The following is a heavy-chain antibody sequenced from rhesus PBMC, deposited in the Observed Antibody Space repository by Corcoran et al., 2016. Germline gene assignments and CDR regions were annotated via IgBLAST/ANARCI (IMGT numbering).Heavy chain of an antibody. J-gene: IGHJ5-2*02. V-gene: IGHV4-80*01. CDR3: ARSLITMIEN. Sequence: QVQLQESGPGLVKPSEPLYLTCAVSGDSFSSYWWSWIRQPPGKGLGWIGEINGKRGRPHPNPSLNVRVTLAQGASKTQFVLKLSSVTAADTAVYYCARSLITMIENWGRGVLVTVSS. D-gene: IGHD3-28*01. CDR2: INGKRGRP. CDR1: GDSFSSYW.